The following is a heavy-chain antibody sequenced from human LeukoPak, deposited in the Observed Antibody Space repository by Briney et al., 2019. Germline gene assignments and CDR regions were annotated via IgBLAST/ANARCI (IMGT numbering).Heavy chain of an antibody. Sequence: PSETLSLTCTVSGASISSYYWSWIRQPPGKGLEWIGYVYYSGSTNYNPSLKSRVTISVDTSKNQFSLKLSSVTAADTAVYYCARGRRWYSYGYGLFDYWGQGTLVTVSS. V-gene: IGHV4-59*12. CDR2: VYYSGST. J-gene: IGHJ4*02. D-gene: IGHD5-18*01. CDR1: GASISSYY. CDR3: ARGRRWYSYGYGLFDY.